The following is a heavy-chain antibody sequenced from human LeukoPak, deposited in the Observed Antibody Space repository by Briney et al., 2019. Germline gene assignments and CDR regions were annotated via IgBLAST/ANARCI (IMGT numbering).Heavy chain of an antibody. V-gene: IGHV3-23*01. CDR3: AKDQGVVGSYDY. D-gene: IGHD3-10*01. CDR2: ISGSGGST. Sequence: GGSLRLSCAASGFTFNIYAMTWVRQAPGKGLEWVSAISGSGGSTYYADSVKGRFTISRDNSKNTLYLQMNSLRGDDTAVYYCAKDQGVVGSYDYWGHGTPVIVSS. J-gene: IGHJ4*01. CDR1: GFTFNIYA.